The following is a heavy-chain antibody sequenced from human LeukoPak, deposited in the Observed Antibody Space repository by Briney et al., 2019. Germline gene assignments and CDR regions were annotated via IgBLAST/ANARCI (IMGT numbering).Heavy chain of an antibody. Sequence: GGSLRLSCAASGFTFSGSAMHWVRQASERGLEWVGRIRSKANSYATAYAASVKGRFTISRDDSKNTAYLQMNSLKTEDTAVYYCTTLAVAGGYWGQGTLVTVSS. V-gene: IGHV3-73*01. D-gene: IGHD6-19*01. CDR3: TTLAVAGGY. CDR1: GFTFSGSA. CDR2: IRSKANSYAT. J-gene: IGHJ4*02.